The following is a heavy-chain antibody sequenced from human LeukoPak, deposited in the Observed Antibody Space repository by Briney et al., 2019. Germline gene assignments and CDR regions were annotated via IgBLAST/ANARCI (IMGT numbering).Heavy chain of an antibody. D-gene: IGHD4-17*01. Sequence: GSSVKVSCKASGGTFSSYAISWVRQAPGQGLEWMGGIIPIFDTANYAQKFQGRVTITADESTSTAYMELSSLRPEDTAVYYCARLEITTVTTSDYWGQGTLVTVSS. CDR3: ARLEITTVTTSDY. J-gene: IGHJ4*02. CDR2: IIPIFDTA. V-gene: IGHV1-69*01. CDR1: GGTFSSYA.